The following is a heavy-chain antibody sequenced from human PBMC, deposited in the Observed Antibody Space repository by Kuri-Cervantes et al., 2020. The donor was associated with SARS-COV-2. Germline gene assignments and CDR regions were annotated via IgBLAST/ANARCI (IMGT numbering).Heavy chain of an antibody. CDR3: ARDPYYYGDYPDY. CDR2: ISYDGSKK. V-gene: IGHV3-30*04. CDR1: GFTFSSYA. J-gene: IGHJ4*02. D-gene: IGHD3-16*01. Sequence: GESLQISCAASGFTFSSYAMHWVRQAPGKGLEWVAVISYDGSKKYYAESVKGRFTISRDNSKNTMYLQMNSLRAEDTAVYYCARDPYYYGDYPDYWGQGTLVTVSS.